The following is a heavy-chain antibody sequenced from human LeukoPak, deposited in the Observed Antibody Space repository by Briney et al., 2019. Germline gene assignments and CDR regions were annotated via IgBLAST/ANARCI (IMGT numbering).Heavy chain of an antibody. CDR3: AREGSRWVDFEF. J-gene: IGHJ4*02. CDR2: IHHSGST. CDR1: GGSISSHY. D-gene: IGHD1-26*01. V-gene: IGHV4-59*11. Sequence: TSETLSLTCTVSGGSISSHYWTWIRQPPGKGLEWIGYIHHSGSTNYNPSLKSRVTISLGTSKSQFSLKMTSVTAADTAVYYCAREGSRWVDFEFWGQGTLVTVSS.